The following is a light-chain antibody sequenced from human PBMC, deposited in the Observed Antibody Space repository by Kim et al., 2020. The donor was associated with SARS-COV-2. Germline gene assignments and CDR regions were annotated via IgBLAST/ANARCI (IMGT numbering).Light chain of an antibody. CDR1: QSVNNY. Sequence: LSPGERATLSCRASQSVNNYLAWYQQKPGQAPRLLIYDASNRATGIPARFSGSGSGTDFILTISSLESEDFAVYYCQQRSNWPLTFGGGTKVDIK. J-gene: IGKJ4*01. V-gene: IGKV3-11*01. CDR3: QQRSNWPLT. CDR2: DAS.